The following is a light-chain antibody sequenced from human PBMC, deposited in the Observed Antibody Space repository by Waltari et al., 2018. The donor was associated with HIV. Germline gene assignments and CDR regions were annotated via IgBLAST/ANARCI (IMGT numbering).Light chain of an antibody. CDR2: STF. CDR3: QQSYSTPPST. CDR1: MTFNRY. V-gene: IGKV1-39*01. J-gene: IGKJ2*01. Sequence: DIKMTQYPSSSSASVGDSVTITCRSSMTFNRYLNWYQQKPGKAPKLLIYSTFSLQSGVPSRFSGSGSGTDFTLTISSLQPEDFATYYCQQSYSTPPSTFGQGTKLEIK.